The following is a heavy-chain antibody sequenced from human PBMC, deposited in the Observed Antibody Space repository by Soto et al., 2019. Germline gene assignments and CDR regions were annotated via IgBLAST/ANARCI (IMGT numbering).Heavy chain of an antibody. Sequence: PSETLSLTCTVSGGSISSYYWSWIRQPPGKGLEWIGYIYYSGSTNYNPSLKSRVTISVDTSKNQFSLKLSSVTAADTAVYYCARGGTYYYDSSGYFLGYWGQGTLVTVSS. D-gene: IGHD3-22*01. J-gene: IGHJ4*02. V-gene: IGHV4-59*01. CDR2: IYYSGST. CDR3: ARGGTYYYDSSGYFLGY. CDR1: GGSISSYY.